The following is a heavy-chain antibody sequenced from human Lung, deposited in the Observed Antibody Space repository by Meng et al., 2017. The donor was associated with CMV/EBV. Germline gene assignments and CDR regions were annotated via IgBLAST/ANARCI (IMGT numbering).Heavy chain of an antibody. V-gene: IGHV1-2*06. CDR1: GYSITDYY. CDR3: ARSRETSNTSWGWFDS. CDR2: ISPNSGDT. J-gene: IGHJ5*01. D-gene: IGHD2-2*01. Sequence: QAQLVQSGGAVKKPGDSVKVSCNASGYSITDYYFHWARQAPRQGLQWMGRISPNSGDTNYAQNFQGRVTMTRDTSIRTAYMELNRLGSDDTAIYYCARSRETSNTSWGWFDSWGQGTLVTVSS.